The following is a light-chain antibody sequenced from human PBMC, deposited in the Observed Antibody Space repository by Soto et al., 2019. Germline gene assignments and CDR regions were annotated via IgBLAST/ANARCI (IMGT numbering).Light chain of an antibody. CDR2: GAS. CDR1: QSVSSSY. V-gene: IGKV3-20*01. Sequence: EIVLAQSPGTLSLSPEERATLSCRASQSVSSSYLAWYQQKPGQAPRLLIYGASSRATGIPDRCSGSGSGTDFTVTISRLEREGFAVYCCQQYGSSPWTFRQGTKVEIK. CDR3: QQYGSSPWT. J-gene: IGKJ1*01.